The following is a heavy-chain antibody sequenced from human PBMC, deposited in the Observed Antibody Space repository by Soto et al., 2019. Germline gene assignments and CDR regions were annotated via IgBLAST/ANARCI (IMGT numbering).Heavy chain of an antibody. CDR2: IRSETFGGTA. D-gene: IGHD3-10*01. V-gene: IGHV3-49*04. Sequence: GGSLRLSCSASGFTFGDYGMNWVRQAPGKGLEWISFIRSETFGGTAEYAASVKGRFIISRDDSKRTTYLQLNDLKAEDTAVYYCTREDSLFTYGMDVWGQGTTVTVSS. CDR1: GFTFGDYG. CDR3: TREDSLFTYGMDV. J-gene: IGHJ6*02.